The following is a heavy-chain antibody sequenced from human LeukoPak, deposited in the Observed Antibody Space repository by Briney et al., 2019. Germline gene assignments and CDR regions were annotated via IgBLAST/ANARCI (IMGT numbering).Heavy chain of an antibody. D-gene: IGHD3-22*01. CDR2: LSGSGGNT. CDR3: AKGSYYYDSADYFDY. CDR1: GFTFSSYA. Sequence: GGYLRLSCAASGFTFSSYAMSWVRQAPGKGLEWVSTLSGSGGNTYYADSVKGRVTISRDNSKNTLYLQMNRLRAEATAVYHCAKGSYYYDSADYFDYWGQGTLVTVSS. J-gene: IGHJ4*02. V-gene: IGHV3-23*01.